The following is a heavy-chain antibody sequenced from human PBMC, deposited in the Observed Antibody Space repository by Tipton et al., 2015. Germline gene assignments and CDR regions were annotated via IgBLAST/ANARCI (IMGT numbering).Heavy chain of an antibody. CDR2: ISYSGST. J-gene: IGHJ6*02. CDR3: ARDLEHGMDV. V-gene: IGHV4-59*01. CDR1: GGSFSDYY. D-gene: IGHD5-24*01. Sequence: TLSLTCTVSGGSFSDYYWSWIRQPPGKGLEWIGYISYSGSTHYNPSFKSRVAISVDTSKNQFSLTLNSVTAADTAVYYCARDLEHGMDVWGQGTTVTVSS.